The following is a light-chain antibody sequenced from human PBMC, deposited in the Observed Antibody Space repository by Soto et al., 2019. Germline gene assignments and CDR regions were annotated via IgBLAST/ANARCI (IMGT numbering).Light chain of an antibody. CDR3: CSYAGTYTHVV. V-gene: IGLV2-11*01. J-gene: IGLJ2*01. CDR1: SSDVGDYNW. Sequence: QSALTQPRSVSGSPGQTVTISCTGTSSDVGDYNWVFWYQRHPGKAPKVMIYDVTKRPSGVPDRFSGSKSGNTASLTISGLQAEDDGDYFCCSYAGTYTHVVFGGGTKLTVL. CDR2: DVT.